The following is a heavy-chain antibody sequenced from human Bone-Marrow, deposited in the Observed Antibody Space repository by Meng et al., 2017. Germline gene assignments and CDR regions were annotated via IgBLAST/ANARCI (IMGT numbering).Heavy chain of an antibody. CDR2: INHSGST. J-gene: IGHJ4*02. CDR3: ARRLIAAAGNDY. CDR1: GGSFSGYY. D-gene: IGHD6-13*01. Sequence: QVQLQESGPGLVKPSGTLSLTCAVYGGSFSGYYWSWIRQPPGKGLEWIGEINHSGSTNYNPSLKSRVTISVDTSKNQFSLKLSSVTAADTAVYYCARRLIAAAGNDYWGQGTLVTVSS. V-gene: IGHV4-34*01.